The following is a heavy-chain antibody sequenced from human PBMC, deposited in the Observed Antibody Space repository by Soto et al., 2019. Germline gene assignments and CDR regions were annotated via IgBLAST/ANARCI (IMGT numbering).Heavy chain of an antibody. CDR2: TYYRSRWYN. CDR1: GDSVASNGAS. Sequence: SQTLSLTCAISGDSVASNGASWNWFRLSPSRGLEWLARTYYRSRWYNDYAVSVRSRITVNPDTSKNQFSLQLTSVTPEDTAVYYCAGTTSHQWYYMDVWGKGTTVTVSS. J-gene: IGHJ6*03. V-gene: IGHV6-1*01. D-gene: IGHD1-7*01. CDR3: AGTTSHQWYYMDV.